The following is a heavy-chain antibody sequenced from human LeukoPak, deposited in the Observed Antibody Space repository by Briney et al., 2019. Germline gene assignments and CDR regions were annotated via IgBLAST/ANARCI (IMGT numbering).Heavy chain of an antibody. CDR2: IIPILGIA. CDR1: GGTSSSYT. CDR3: AHSGSYYQYYYGMDV. D-gene: IGHD3-10*01. J-gene: IGHJ6*02. Sequence: ASVKVSCKASGGTSSSYTISWVRQAPGQGLEWMGRIIPILGIANYAQKFQGRVTITADKSTSTAYMELSSLRSEDTAVYYCAHSGSYYQYYYGMDVWGQGTTVTVSS. V-gene: IGHV1-69*02.